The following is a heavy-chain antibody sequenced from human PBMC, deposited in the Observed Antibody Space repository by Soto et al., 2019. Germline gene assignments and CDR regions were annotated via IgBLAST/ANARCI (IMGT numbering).Heavy chain of an antibody. J-gene: IGHJ4*02. CDR3: ARSYPWIAALDY. Sequence: EVQLVESGGGLVKPGGSLRLSCAASGFTFSSYSMNWVRQAPGKGLEWVSSISSSSSYIYYADSVKGRFTISRDNAKNSLYLKMNSLRAEDTAVYYCARSYPWIAALDYWGQGTLVTVSS. CDR1: GFTFSSYS. D-gene: IGHD6-13*01. CDR2: ISSSSSYI. V-gene: IGHV3-21*01.